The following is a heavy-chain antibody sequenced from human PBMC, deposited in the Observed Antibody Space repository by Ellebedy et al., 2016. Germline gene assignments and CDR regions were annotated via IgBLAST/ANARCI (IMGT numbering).Heavy chain of an antibody. CDR1: GFTFTDYY. Sequence: GGSLRLXXAASGFTFTDYYMTWIRQAPGKGLEWISYIRTSGSIMYYADSVKGRFTISRDNAKNSLYLQMNSLRAEDTAVYYCARGMATTGIYYYYAMDVWGQGTTVTVSS. CDR2: IRTSGSIM. V-gene: IGHV3-11*01. CDR3: ARGMATTGIYYYYAMDV. D-gene: IGHD1-1*01. J-gene: IGHJ6*02.